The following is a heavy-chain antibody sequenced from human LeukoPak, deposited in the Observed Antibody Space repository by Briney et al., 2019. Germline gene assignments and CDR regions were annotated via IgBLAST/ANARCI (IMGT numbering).Heavy chain of an antibody. CDR3: ARVLWNGDYPRFDY. J-gene: IGHJ4*02. CDR1: GFTVSSNY. D-gene: IGHD4-17*01. Sequence: GGSLRLSCAASGFTVSSNYMNWVRQAPGKGLEWVSIIYSGGTTYYADSVKGRFTISRDNSKNTLYLQMNSLRAEDTAVYYCARVLWNGDYPRFDYWGQGTLVTVSS. CDR2: IYSGGTT. V-gene: IGHV3-53*01.